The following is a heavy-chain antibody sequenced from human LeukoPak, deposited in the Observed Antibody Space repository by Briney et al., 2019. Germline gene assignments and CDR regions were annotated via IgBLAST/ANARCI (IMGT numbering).Heavy chain of an antibody. D-gene: IGHD2-2*02. CDR1: GYSITSGYF. Sequence: SETLSLTCGVSGYSITSGYFWGWIRQPPGKGLEWIGSIYHSGTTYYNPSLKSRVTISVDTSKNQFSLKLSSVTAADTAVYYCAKDSGSEYCSSTSCYKSVGAFDIWGQGTMVTVSS. CDR3: AKDSGSEYCSSTSCYKSVGAFDI. J-gene: IGHJ3*02. V-gene: IGHV4-38-2*02. CDR2: IYHSGTT.